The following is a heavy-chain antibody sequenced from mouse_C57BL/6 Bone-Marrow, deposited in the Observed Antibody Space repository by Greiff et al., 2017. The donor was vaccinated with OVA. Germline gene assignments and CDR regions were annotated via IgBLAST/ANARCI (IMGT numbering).Heavy chain of an antibody. J-gene: IGHJ4*01. Sequence: VQGVESGPGLVQPSQSLSITCTVSGFSLTSYGVHWVRQSPGKGLEWLGVIWSGGSTDYNAAFISRLSISKDNSKSQVFFKMNSLQADDTAIYYCARRIYYGNLGAMDYWGQGTSVTVSS. V-gene: IGHV2-2*01. CDR1: GFSLTSYG. CDR3: ARRIYYGNLGAMDY. CDR2: IWSGGST. D-gene: IGHD2-1*01.